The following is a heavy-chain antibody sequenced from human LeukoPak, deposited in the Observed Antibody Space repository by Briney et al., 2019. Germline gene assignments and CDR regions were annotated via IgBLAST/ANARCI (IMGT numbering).Heavy chain of an antibody. D-gene: IGHD5-24*01. CDR3: AKSMTTIHYYYYGMDV. CDR1: GFTFSSYA. V-gene: IGHV3-23*01. Sequence: GGSLRLSCAASGFTFSSYAMSWVRQAPGKGLEWVSTVDRGGGTNYADSVKGRFTISRDNSKNTLYLQMNSLRAEDTAVYYCAKSMTTIHYYYYGMDVWGQGTTVTVSS. CDR2: VDRGGGT. J-gene: IGHJ6*02.